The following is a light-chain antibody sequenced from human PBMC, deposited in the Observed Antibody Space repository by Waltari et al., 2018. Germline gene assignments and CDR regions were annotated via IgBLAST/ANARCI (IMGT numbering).Light chain of an antibody. J-gene: IGKJ4*01. Sequence: EIVFTQSPATLSLSPGARATLSCRASQSVNYFLAWFQQKPGQAPRLLIYDASNRATGIPARFSGSGSGTDFTLTISSLEPEDFAVYYCQQRTNWPLTFGGGTKVEIK. CDR1: QSVNYF. CDR3: QQRTNWPLT. V-gene: IGKV3-11*01. CDR2: DAS.